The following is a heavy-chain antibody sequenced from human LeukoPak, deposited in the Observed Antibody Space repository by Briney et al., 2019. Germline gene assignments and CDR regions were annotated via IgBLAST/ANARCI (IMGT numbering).Heavy chain of an antibody. D-gene: IGHD2-21*02. V-gene: IGHV3-23*01. CDR2: ISGDGGAT. CDR1: GFTFRNHA. Sequence: GGSLRLSCVTSGFTFRNHAMTWVRQAPGKGLEWVAIISGDGGATVYPDSVKGRFTISRDSSKSTVFLQMNSLRDDDTAVYYCAKGMGAHCDGGCHSRILDHWGQGTLVTVSS. J-gene: IGHJ4*02. CDR3: AKGMGAHCDGGCHSRILDH.